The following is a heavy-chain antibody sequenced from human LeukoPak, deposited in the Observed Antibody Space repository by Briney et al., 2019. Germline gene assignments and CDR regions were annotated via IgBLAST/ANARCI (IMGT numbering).Heavy chain of an antibody. CDR2: ISSSSSYT. CDR3: ARVVDCSGGSCFMFPDY. J-gene: IGHJ4*02. D-gene: IGHD2-15*01. CDR1: GFTFSDYY. Sequence: GGSLRLSCAASGFTFSDYYTSWIRQAPGKGLEWVSYISSSSSYTNYADSVKGRFTISRDNAKNSLYLQMNSLRAEDTAVYYCARVVDCSGGSCFMFPDYWGQGTLVTVSS. V-gene: IGHV3-11*06.